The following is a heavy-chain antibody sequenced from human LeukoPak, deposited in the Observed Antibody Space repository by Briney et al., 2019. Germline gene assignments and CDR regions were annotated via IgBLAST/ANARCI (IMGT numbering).Heavy chain of an antibody. CDR1: GFTFSSYA. CDR3: TRASTIAARSEYLDF. V-gene: IGHV3-30-3*01. Sequence: GGSLRLSCAASGFTFSSYAMHWVRQAPGKGLEWVAAISYDGNNKYYADSVKGRFTISRDNSKNTLYLQMNSLGGEDTAVYYCTRASTIAARSEYLDFWGQGTLVTVSS. CDR2: ISYDGNNK. J-gene: IGHJ4*02. D-gene: IGHD6-6*01.